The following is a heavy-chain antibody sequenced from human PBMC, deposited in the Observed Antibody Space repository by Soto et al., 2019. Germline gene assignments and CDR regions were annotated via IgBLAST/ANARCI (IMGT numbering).Heavy chain of an antibody. CDR3: ARGRFRRTWFDP. D-gene: IGHD3-16*01. CDR1: GYTFINYD. Sequence: QVQMVQSGAEVKKPGASVKVSCKASGYTFINYDIHWVRQATGQGLEWRGWMNPDSGNTGQSKQFQGRVTMTRDTSISTAYMELSSLRSEDTAVYYCARGRFRRTWFDPWGQGTLVTVSS. J-gene: IGHJ5*02. V-gene: IGHV1-8*01. CDR2: MNPDSGNT.